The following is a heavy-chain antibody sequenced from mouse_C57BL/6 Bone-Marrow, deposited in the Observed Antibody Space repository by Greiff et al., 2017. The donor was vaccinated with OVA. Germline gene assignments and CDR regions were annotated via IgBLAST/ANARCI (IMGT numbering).Heavy chain of an antibody. V-gene: IGHV5-17*01. Sequence: EVKLMESGGGLVKPGGSLKLSCAASGFTFSDYGMHWVRQAPEQGLEWVAYISSGSSTIYYADTVKGRFTISRDNAKNTLFLQMTSLRSEDTAMYYCARTYSNYGPPWFAYWGQGTLVTVSA. CDR2: ISSGSSTI. D-gene: IGHD2-5*01. J-gene: IGHJ3*01. CDR1: GFTFSDYG. CDR3: ARTYSNYGPPWFAY.